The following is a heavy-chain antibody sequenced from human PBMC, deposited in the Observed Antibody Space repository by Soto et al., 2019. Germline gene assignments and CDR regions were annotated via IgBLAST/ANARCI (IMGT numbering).Heavy chain of an antibody. CDR3: ASNIVVVPAAIRTASSYYYGMDV. J-gene: IGHJ6*02. Sequence: ASVKVSCKASGYTFTSYGISWVRQAPGQGLEWMGWISAYNGNTNYAQKLQGRVTMTTDTSTSTAYMELRSLRSDDTAVYYCASNIVVVPAAIRTASSYYYGMDVWGQGTTVTVS. CDR1: GYTFTSYG. CDR2: ISAYNGNT. V-gene: IGHV1-18*01. D-gene: IGHD2-2*02.